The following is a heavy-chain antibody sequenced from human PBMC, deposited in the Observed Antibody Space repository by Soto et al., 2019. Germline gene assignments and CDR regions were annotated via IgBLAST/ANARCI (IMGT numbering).Heavy chain of an antibody. CDR2: ISESGGST. CDR3: VRGNTIFWTY. D-gene: IGHD3-9*01. V-gene: IGHV3-23*01. CDR1: GFTFSSYA. J-gene: IGHJ4*02. Sequence: PGGSLRLSCAASGFTFSSYAMSWVRQAPGKGLEWVSAISESGGSTYYADSVKGRFTISRDNSKNTLYLQMNSLRAEDTAIYYCVRGNTIFWTYWGQGTLVTV.